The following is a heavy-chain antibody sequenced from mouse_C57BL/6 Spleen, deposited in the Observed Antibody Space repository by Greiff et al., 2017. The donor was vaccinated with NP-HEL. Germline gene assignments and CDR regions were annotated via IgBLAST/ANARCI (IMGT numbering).Heavy chain of an antibody. D-gene: IGHD2-3*01. V-gene: IGHV3-6*01. J-gene: IGHJ2*01. CDR3: ARDDGYFYYFDY. CDR2: ISYDGSN. Sequence: EVKLLESGPGLVKPSQSLSLTCSVTGYSITSGYYWNWIRQFPGNKLEWMGYISYDGSNNYNPSLKNRISITRDTSKNQFFLKLNSVTTEDTATYYCARDDGYFYYFDYWGQGTTLTVSS. CDR1: GYSITSGYY.